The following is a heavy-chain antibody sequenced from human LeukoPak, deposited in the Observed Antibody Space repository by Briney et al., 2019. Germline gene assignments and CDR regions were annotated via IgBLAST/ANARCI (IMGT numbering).Heavy chain of an antibody. J-gene: IGHJ4*02. CDR3: AKGSAADIVVVPAYDY. CDR1: GFTFSSYA. V-gene: IGHV3-23*01. Sequence: GGSLRLSCAASGFTFSSYAMSWVRQAPGKGLEWVSAISGSGGSTYYADSVKGRSTISRDNSKNTLYLQMNSLRAEDTAVYYCAKGSAADIVVVPAYDYWGQGTLVTVSS. D-gene: IGHD2-2*01. CDR2: ISGSGGST.